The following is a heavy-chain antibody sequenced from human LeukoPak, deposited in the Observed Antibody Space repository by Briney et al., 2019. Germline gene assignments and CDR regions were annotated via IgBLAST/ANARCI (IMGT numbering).Heavy chain of an antibody. CDR1: GYTFTGYY. J-gene: IGHJ4*02. V-gene: IGHV1-2*02. CDR2: ISPSSGST. Sequence: VASVKVSCKASGYTFTGYYIHWVRQAPGQGLEWMGWISPSSGSTNYALKFQGRVTMTRDTSSNTAYMELGRLRSDDTAVYYCARDGPGKKSNYDYWGQGTLVTVSS. CDR3: ARDGPGKKSNYDY.